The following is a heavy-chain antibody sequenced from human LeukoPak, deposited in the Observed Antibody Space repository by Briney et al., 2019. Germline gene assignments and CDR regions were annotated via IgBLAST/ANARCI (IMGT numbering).Heavy chain of an antibody. CDR2: IYYSGST. J-gene: IGHJ4*02. V-gene: IGHV4-59*01. CDR3: ARIKDSDYFDY. Sequence: PSETLSLTCTVSGGSISSYYWSWIRQPPGKGLEWIGYIYYSGSTNYNPSLKSRVTISVDTSKNQFSLKLSSVTAADTAVYYCARIKDSDYFDYWGQGTLVTVSS. D-gene: IGHD4-11*01. CDR1: GGSISSYY.